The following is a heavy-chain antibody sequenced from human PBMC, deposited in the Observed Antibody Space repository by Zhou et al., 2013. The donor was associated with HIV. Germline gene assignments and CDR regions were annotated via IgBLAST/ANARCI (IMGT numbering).Heavy chain of an antibody. CDR2: IIPTFGEP. V-gene: IGHV1-69*14. J-gene: IGHJ3*02. CDR1: GGNFGRFA. Sequence: QVRLVQSGAEVKKPGSSVRVSCKASGGNFGRFAISWVRQAPGQGPQWMGGIIPTFGEPNYARRFQGRVIISADRYTSTMYMEMRSLTSEDTAVYYCAREPPGLAAPGLDIFDIWGQGTKVIVSS. D-gene: IGHD6-13*01. CDR3: AREPPGLAAPGLDIFDI.